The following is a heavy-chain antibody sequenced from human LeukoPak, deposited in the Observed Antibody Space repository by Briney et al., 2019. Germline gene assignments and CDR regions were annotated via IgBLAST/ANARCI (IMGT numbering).Heavy chain of an antibody. CDR2: IRSKAYGGTT. CDR1: GFTFGDYA. J-gene: IGHJ6*03. Sequence: GGSLRLSCTASGFTFGDYAMSWFRQAPGKGLEWVGFIRSKAYGGTTEYAASVKGRFTISRDDSKSIAYLQMNSLKTEDTAVYYCTRDRADGYTWGYYYYYYMDVWGKGTTVTVSS. V-gene: IGHV3-49*03. CDR3: TRDRADGYTWGYYYYYYMDV. D-gene: IGHD5-24*01.